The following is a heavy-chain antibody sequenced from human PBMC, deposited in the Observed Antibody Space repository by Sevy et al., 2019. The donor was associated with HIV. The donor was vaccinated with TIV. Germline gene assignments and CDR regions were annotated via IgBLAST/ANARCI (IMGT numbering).Heavy chain of an antibody. CDR3: AKGNGGSFDY. Sequence: GGSLRLSCAASGFSFSTYWMHWVRQAPGKGLEWVANIKQDESEKYYGASVTGRFTISRDNAKNSVCLEMNSLRPEYTAIYYCAKGNGGSFDYWGQGTLVTVSS. CDR1: GFSFSTYW. CDR2: IKQDESEK. J-gene: IGHJ4*02. D-gene: IGHD2-15*01. V-gene: IGHV3-7*01.